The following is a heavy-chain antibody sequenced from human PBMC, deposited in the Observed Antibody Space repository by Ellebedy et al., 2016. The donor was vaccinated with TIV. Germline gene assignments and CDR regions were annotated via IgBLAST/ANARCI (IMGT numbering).Heavy chain of an antibody. CDR2: INWSGATF. V-gene: IGHV3-9*03. CDR1: GFTFEDFA. Sequence: SLKISCVVSGFTFEDFAFHWVRQAPGKGLEWVSGINWSGATFGHADSVKVRFPISRDNAKNTLYLQMDSLRVDDMALYFCARSRGFSYGNDAFDLWGQGTVVIVSS. CDR3: ARSRGFSYGNDAFDL. D-gene: IGHD5-18*01. J-gene: IGHJ3*01.